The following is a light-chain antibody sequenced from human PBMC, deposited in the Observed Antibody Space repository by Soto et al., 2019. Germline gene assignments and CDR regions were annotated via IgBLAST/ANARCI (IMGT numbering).Light chain of an antibody. CDR2: GAS. CDR3: QQCGGSPT. J-gene: IGKJ1*01. CDR1: QRISSTF. V-gene: IGKV3-20*01. Sequence: EIVWTQSPGTLSLSPGERASLSCRASQRISSTFLDWYQQKPGQSPRLLIYGASSRATGIPDRFSGSGSGTDFTRTISRLEAEDFAMYYCQQCGGSPTFGQGTKVEVK.